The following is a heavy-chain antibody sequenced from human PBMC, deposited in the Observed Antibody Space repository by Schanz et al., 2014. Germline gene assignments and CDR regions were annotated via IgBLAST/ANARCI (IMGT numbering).Heavy chain of an antibody. V-gene: IGHV3-21*01. Sequence: EVQLLESGGGLVQPGGSLRLSCATSGFSFSSYAINWVRQAPGKGLEWVSSISYGTSYIYYAESVKGRFTISRDNAKNSLYLQMNGLRAEDTAVYYCARVALPGYSSPRDAFDIWGQGTMVTVSS. J-gene: IGHJ3*02. D-gene: IGHD5-18*01. CDR1: GFSFSSYA. CDR2: ISYGTSYI. CDR3: ARVALPGYSSPRDAFDI.